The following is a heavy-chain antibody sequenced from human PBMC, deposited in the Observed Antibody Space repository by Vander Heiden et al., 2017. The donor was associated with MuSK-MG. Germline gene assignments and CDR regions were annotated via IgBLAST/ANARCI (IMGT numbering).Heavy chain of an antibody. CDR2: IYYSGST. CDR3: AREESGGPIDY. D-gene: IGHD2-15*01. V-gene: IGHV4-59*01. J-gene: IGHJ4*02. CDR1: GGSISSYY. Sequence: QVQLQESGPGLVKPSETLSLTCTVSGGSISSYYWSWIRQPPGKGLEWIGYIYYSGSTNYNPSLKSRVTISVDTSKNQFSLKLSSVTAADTAVYYCAREESGGPIDYWGQGTLVTVSS.